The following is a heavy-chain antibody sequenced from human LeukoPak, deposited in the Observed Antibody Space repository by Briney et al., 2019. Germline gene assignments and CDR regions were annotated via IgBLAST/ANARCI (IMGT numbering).Heavy chain of an antibody. CDR2: IYYSGST. D-gene: IGHD6-13*01. Sequence: PSETLSLTCTVSGGSISSSSYYWGWIRQPPGKGLEWIGSIYYSGSTYYNPSLKSRVTISVDTSKNQFSLKLSSVTAADTAVYYCAEADSSSWYTDAFDIWGQGTMVTVSS. CDR1: GGSISSSSYY. CDR3: AEADSSSWYTDAFDI. V-gene: IGHV4-39*07. J-gene: IGHJ3*02.